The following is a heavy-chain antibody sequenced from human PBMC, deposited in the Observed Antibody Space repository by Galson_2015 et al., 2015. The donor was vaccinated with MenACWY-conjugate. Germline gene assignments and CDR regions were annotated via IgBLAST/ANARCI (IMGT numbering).Heavy chain of an antibody. Sequence: ETLSLTCTVSGGSINSYYWSWIRQPPGKGPEWIGYMYYSGSANYNPSLKSRVTISVDTSKNQFSLTMTSVTAADTAVYYCARGVNLASMAGYWGQGTLVTVSS. CDR2: MYYSGSA. CDR3: ARGVNLASMAGY. CDR1: GGSINSYY. J-gene: IGHJ4*02. V-gene: IGHV4-59*01. D-gene: IGHD3-3*02.